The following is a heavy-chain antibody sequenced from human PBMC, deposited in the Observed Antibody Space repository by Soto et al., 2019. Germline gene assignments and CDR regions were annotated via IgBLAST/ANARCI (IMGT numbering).Heavy chain of an antibody. V-gene: IGHV1-18*01. J-gene: IGHJ5*02. D-gene: IGHD2-15*01. Sequence: ASVKVSCKASGYTFTSYGISWVRQAPGQGLEWMGWISAYNGNTNYAQKLQGRVTMTTDTSTSTAYMELRSLRSDDTAVYYCARVNIVVVVAANWFDPWGQGTRVTVSS. CDR1: GYTFTSYG. CDR3: ARVNIVVVVAANWFDP. CDR2: ISAYNGNT.